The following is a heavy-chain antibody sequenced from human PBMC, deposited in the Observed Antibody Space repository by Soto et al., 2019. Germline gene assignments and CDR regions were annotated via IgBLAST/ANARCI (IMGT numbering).Heavy chain of an antibody. V-gene: IGHV4-59*12. CDR2: IYYSGST. CDR3: AREWEVGATHDAFDI. CDR1: GGSISGYY. Sequence: SETLSLTCTVSGGSISGYYWSWVRQPPGKGLEWIGYIYYSGSTNYNPSLLSRVTISVDTSMNQFSLKLSSVTAADTAVYYCAREWEVGATHDAFDIWGQGTMVTVSS. J-gene: IGHJ3*02. D-gene: IGHD1-26*01.